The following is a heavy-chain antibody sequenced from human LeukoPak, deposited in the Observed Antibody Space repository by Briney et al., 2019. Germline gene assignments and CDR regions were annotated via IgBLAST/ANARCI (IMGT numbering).Heavy chain of an antibody. V-gene: IGHV4-31*03. CDR3: VQYYYDSSGYPGLLNAFDI. D-gene: IGHD3-22*01. Sequence: SETLSLTCTVSGGSISSGGYYWSWIRQHPGKGLEWIGYIYYSGSTYYNPSLKSRVTISVDTSKNQFSLKLSSVTAADTAVYYCVQYYYDSSGYPGLLNAFDIWGQGTMVTVSS. J-gene: IGHJ3*02. CDR2: IYYSGST. CDR1: GGSISSGGYY.